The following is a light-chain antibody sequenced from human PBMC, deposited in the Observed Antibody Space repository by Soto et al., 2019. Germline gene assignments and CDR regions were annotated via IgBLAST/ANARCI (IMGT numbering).Light chain of an antibody. Sequence: EIVMTQSPATLSVSPGERATLSCRASQSVRSNLAWYQQKPGQSPRLLIHGASTRATGFPARFSGSGSGTDFTLTISSLQSEDFAVYYCQQRSNWPPITFGQGTRLEIK. CDR3: QQRSNWPPIT. J-gene: IGKJ5*01. CDR1: QSVRSN. V-gene: IGKV3-15*01. CDR2: GAS.